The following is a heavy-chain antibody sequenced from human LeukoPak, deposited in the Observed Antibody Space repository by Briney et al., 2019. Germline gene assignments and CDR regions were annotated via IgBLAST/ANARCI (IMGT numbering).Heavy chain of an antibody. D-gene: IGHD2-2*01. Sequence: PGGSLRLSCAASGFTFSSYSMNWVRQAPGKGLEWVSSISSSSSYIYYADSVKGRFTISRDNAKNSLYLQMNSLRAEDTAVYYCARATYSTTWGIGDFDDWGQGTLVTVSS. CDR1: GFTFSSYS. CDR3: ARATYSTTWGIGDFDD. J-gene: IGHJ4*02. V-gene: IGHV3-21*01. CDR2: ISSSSSYI.